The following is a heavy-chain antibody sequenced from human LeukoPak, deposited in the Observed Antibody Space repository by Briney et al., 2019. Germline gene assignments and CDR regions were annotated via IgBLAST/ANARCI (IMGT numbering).Heavy chain of an antibody. D-gene: IGHD3-3*01. CDR2: ISGYNGNT. Sequence: ASVKVSCKTSGYTFTSYGISWVRQAPGQGLEWMGWISGYNGNTNYAQKFQGRVTMTTDTSTSTAYMELRSLRSGDTAVYYCARGAWSECTYWGQGTLVTVSS. CDR3: ARGAWSECTY. V-gene: IGHV1-18*01. J-gene: IGHJ4*02. CDR1: GYTFTSYG.